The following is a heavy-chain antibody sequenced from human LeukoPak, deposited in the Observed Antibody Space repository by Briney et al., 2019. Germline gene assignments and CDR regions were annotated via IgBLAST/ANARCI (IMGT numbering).Heavy chain of an antibody. D-gene: IGHD3-22*01. CDR1: GFTFSSYG. V-gene: IGHV3-33*01. J-gene: IGHJ4*02. Sequence: GGSLRLSCAASGFTFSSYGMYWVRQAPGKGLEWVAVIWFDGGNKYFADSVKGRFTISREYATNSLYLQMDSLRVEDTAVYYCARDDHDSGGSSLWYFDYWGQGTLVTVSS. CDR3: ARDDHDSGGSSLWYFDY. CDR2: IWFDGGNK.